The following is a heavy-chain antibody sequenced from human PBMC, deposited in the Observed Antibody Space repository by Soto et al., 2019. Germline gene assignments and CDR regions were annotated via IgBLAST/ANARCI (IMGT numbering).Heavy chain of an antibody. D-gene: IGHD6-13*01. J-gene: IGHJ5*02. CDR2: IYYSGST. V-gene: IGHV4-59*01. CDR3: ARDLRYSSSWYVKNWFDP. CDR1: GGCISSYY. Sequence: PSETLSLTCTVSGGCISSYYWSWIRQPPGKGLEWIGYIYYSGSTNYNPSLKSRVTISVDTSKNQFSLKLSSVTAADTAVYYCARDLRYSSSWYVKNWFDPWGQGTLVTVSS.